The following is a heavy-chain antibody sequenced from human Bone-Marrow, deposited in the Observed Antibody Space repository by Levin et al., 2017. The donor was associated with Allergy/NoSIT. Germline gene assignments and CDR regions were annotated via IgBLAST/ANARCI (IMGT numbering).Heavy chain of an antibody. J-gene: IGHJ4*02. V-gene: IGHV3-15*01. CDR2: IRSYTDGGTT. D-gene: IGHD3-9*01. CDR3: TTGDYDMI. Sequence: PGGSLRLSCAASGSTFSNAWMSWVRQAPGKGLEWVGRIRSYTDGGTTDYVAPVKGRFTISRDDSKNTLFLQMNSLKTEDTAVYYCTTGDYDMIWGQGTLVTVSS. CDR1: GSTFSNAW.